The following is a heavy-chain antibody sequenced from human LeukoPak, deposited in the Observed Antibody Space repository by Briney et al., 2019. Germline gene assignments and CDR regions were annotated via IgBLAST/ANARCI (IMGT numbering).Heavy chain of an antibody. Sequence: PGRSLRLSCAASGFTFSSYAMHWVRQAPGKGPEWVAVISYDGSNKYYADSVKGRFTISRDNSKNTLYLQMNSLRAEDTAVYYCARDRTSGDYEGSEDPSDYWGQGTLVTVSS. CDR1: GFTFSSYA. CDR2: ISYDGSNK. J-gene: IGHJ4*02. V-gene: IGHV3-30-3*01. CDR3: ARDRTSGDYEGSEDPSDY. D-gene: IGHD4-17*01.